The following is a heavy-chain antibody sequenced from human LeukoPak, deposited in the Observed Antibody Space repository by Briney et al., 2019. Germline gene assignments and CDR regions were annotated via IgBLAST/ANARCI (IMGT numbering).Heavy chain of an antibody. CDR3: ARGLRWVYYGSGIDY. CDR1: GGSISSSSYY. J-gene: IGHJ4*02. D-gene: IGHD3-10*01. CDR2: IYYSGST. V-gene: IGHV4-39*01. Sequence: KPSETLSLTCTVSGGSISSSSYYWGWIRQPPGKGLEWIGSIYYSGSTYYNPSLKSRVTISVDTSKNQFSLKLSSVTAADTAVYYCARGLRWVYYGSGIDYWGQGTLVTVSS.